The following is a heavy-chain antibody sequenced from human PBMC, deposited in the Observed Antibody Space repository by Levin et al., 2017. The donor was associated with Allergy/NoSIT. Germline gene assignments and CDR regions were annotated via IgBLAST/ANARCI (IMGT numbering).Heavy chain of an antibody. V-gene: IGHV1-18*01. Sequence: ASVKVSCKASGYTFTSYGISWVRQAPGQGLEWMGWISAYNGNTNYAQKLQGRVTMTTDTSTSTAYMELRSLRSDDTAVYYCARVYPYGSGSYYKYYYYYMDVWGKGTTVTVSS. CDR3: ARVYPYGSGSYYKYYYYYMDV. CDR2: ISAYNGNT. J-gene: IGHJ6*03. CDR1: GYTFTSYG. D-gene: IGHD3-10*01.